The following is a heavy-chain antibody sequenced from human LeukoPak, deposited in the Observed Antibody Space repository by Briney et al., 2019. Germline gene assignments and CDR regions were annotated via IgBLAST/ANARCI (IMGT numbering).Heavy chain of an antibody. V-gene: IGHV4-39*07. D-gene: IGHD2-15*01. Sequence: PSETLSLTCSVSGGSINTDDYYWGWVRQSPGKGLEWIGSIYYNGSKWYNPSLKSRVTISIDKSNNQFSLKLSSVTAADTAIYYCARGLIVVVVAATSQWFDPWGQGTLVIVSS. J-gene: IGHJ5*02. CDR2: IYYNGSK. CDR3: ARGLIVVVVAATSQWFDP. CDR1: GGSINTDDYY.